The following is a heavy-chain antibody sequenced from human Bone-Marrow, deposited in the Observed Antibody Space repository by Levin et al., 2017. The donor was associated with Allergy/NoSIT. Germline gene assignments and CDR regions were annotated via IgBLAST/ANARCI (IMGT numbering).Heavy chain of an antibody. CDR1: GGTFSTYT. D-gene: IGHD3-3*01. Sequence: GASVKVSCEVSGGTFSTYTISWVRQAPGQGLEWMGGIIPVSATANYAQNFQGRLTITADESTSTAYMELSSLRPDDTAADYCARVRGWNGYYFYYWGQGTLVIVTS. J-gene: IGHJ4*02. CDR3: ARVRGWNGYYFYY. CDR2: IIPVSATA. V-gene: IGHV1-69*13.